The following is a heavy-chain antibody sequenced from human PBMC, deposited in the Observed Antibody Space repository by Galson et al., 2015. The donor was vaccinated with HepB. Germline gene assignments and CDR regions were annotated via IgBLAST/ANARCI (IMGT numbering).Heavy chain of an antibody. CDR1: GGTFSSYA. CDR3: ARVSEYCSSTSCYDWYFDL. D-gene: IGHD2-2*01. CDR2: IIPILGIA. V-gene: IGHV1-69*04. Sequence: SVKVSCKASGGTFSSYAISWVRQAPGQGLEWMGRIIPILGIANYAQKFQGRVTITADKSTSTAYMELSSLRSEDTAVYYCARVSEYCSSTSCYDWYFDLWGRGTLVTVSS. J-gene: IGHJ2*01.